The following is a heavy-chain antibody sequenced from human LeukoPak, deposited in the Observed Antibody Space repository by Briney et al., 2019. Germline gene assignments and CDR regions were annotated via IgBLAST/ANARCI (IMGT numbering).Heavy chain of an antibody. D-gene: IGHD2-2*01. Sequence: ASVKVSCKASGYTFSSYAMHWVRQAPGQRLEWMGWINAGNGNTKYSQKCQGRVTITRDTSASTAYMELSSLRSEDTAVYYCARWRAGYCSSTSCPYWYFDLWGRGTLVTVSS. J-gene: IGHJ2*01. CDR2: INAGNGNT. CDR3: ARWRAGYCSSTSCPYWYFDL. V-gene: IGHV1-3*01. CDR1: GYTFSSYA.